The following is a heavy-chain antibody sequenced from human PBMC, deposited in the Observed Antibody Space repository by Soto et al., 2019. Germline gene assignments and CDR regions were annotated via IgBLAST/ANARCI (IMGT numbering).Heavy chain of an antibody. J-gene: IGHJ4*02. CDR3: VRGEVRGLIATGLDY. CDR2: IYHRGNT. D-gene: IGHD3-10*01. Sequence: PSETLSLTCSVSGYSISSGFYWDWIRQPPGKGLEWIGSIYHRGNTYYNPSHNGRITISLDTSKNQFSLRLTSVTAADTAVYYCVRGEVRGLIATGLDYRGQGALVTVSS. V-gene: IGHV4-38-2*02. CDR1: GYSISSGFY.